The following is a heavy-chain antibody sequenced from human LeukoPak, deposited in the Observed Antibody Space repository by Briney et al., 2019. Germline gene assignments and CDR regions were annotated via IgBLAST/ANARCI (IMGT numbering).Heavy chain of an antibody. D-gene: IGHD1-26*01. CDR1: GFTFSSYW. V-gene: IGHV3-74*01. Sequence: AGGSLRLSCAASGFTFSSYWMHLVRQAPGKGLVWVSRINSDGSSTSYADSVKGRFTISRDNAKNTLYPQMNSLRAEDTAVYYCARAFTGEDYYYYYYMDVWGKGTTVTVSS. J-gene: IGHJ6*03. CDR3: ARAFTGEDYYYYYYMDV. CDR2: INSDGSST.